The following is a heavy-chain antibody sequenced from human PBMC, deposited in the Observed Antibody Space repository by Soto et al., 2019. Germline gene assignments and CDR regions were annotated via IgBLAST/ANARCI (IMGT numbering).Heavy chain of an antibody. CDR2: IYPGDSDT. Sequence: GESLKISCKGSGYSFTSYWIGWVRQMPGKGLEWMGIIYPGDSDTRYSPSFQGQVTISADKSISTAYLQWSSPKASDTAMYYFARTSAAGKYYYGMDVWGQGTTVTVSS. CDR3: ARTSAAGKYYYGMDV. CDR1: GYSFTSYW. D-gene: IGHD6-13*01. V-gene: IGHV5-51*01. J-gene: IGHJ6*02.